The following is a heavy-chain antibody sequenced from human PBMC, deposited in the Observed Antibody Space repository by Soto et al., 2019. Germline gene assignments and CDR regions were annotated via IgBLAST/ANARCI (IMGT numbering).Heavy chain of an antibody. CDR2: ILSDGSRQ. CDR3: VRDYDGGPNAFDI. Sequence: QVQLVESGGGVVQPGQSLTLSCAASGFTFPKYGMHWVRQPPGKGLEWVALILSDGSRQWYRDSVRGRFSISRDNRKNTLNLQMDSVRVEDAAVYYCVRDYDGGPNAFDIWGQGTMVTVSS. D-gene: IGHD3-16*01. CDR1: GFTFPKYG. V-gene: IGHV3-33*03. J-gene: IGHJ3*02.